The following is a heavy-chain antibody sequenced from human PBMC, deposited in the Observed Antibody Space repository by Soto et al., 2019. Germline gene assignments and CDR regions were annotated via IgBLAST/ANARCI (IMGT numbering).Heavy chain of an antibody. CDR1: GFTFSSYW. CDR2: IKQDGSEK. CDR3: ARNRIVVVPAAMVP. D-gene: IGHD2-2*01. Sequence: GGSLRLSCAASGFTFSSYWMSWVRQAPGKGLEWVANIKQDGSEKYYVDSVKGRFTTSRDNAKNSLYLQMNSLRAEVTAVYYCARNRIVVVPAAMVPWGQGTLVTVSS. J-gene: IGHJ5*02. V-gene: IGHV3-7*05.